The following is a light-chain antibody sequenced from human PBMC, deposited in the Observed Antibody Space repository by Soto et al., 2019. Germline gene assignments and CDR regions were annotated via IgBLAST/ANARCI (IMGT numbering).Light chain of an antibody. Sequence: EIVLTQSPATLSLSPGVRATLSCRASQSVSSYLAWYQQKPGQAPRLLIYDASNRATGIPARFSGSGSGTDFTLNISSLEPGDFAVYYCQQRSKWPPTWTFGQGTKVEIK. CDR1: QSVSSY. CDR2: DAS. V-gene: IGKV3-11*01. J-gene: IGKJ1*01. CDR3: QQRSKWPPTWT.